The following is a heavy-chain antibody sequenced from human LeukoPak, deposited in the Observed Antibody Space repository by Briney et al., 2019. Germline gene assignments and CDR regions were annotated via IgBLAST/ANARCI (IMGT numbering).Heavy chain of an antibody. CDR3: ARAAVARYYFDY. V-gene: IGHV4-34*01. J-gene: IGHJ4*02. D-gene: IGHD6-19*01. CDR1: GGSFSGYY. CDR2: INHSGST. Sequence: SETLSLACAVYGGSFSGYYWSWIRQPPGKGLEWIGEINHSGSTSYNPSLKSRVTISVDTSKNQFSLKLSSVTAADTAVYYCARAAVARYYFDYWGQGTLVTVSS.